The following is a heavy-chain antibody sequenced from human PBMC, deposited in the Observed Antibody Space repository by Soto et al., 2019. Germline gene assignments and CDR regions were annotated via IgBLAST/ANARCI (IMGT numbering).Heavy chain of an antibody. D-gene: IGHD3-10*01. Sequence: SDNLYLTYDVHGVSINISNSRSRVCKPPGKGLEWIGEIYHSGGTNYNPSLKSRVTISVDKSKNQFSLKLSSVTAADTAVYYCARVSYYGSGSWLIYGMDVWGQGTTVS. CDR2: IYHSGGT. V-gene: IGHV4-4*02. J-gene: IGHJ6*02. CDR1: GVSINISNS. CDR3: ARVSYYGSGSWLIYGMDV.